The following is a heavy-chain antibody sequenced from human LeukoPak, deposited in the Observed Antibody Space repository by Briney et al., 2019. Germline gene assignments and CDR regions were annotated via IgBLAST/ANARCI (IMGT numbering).Heavy chain of an antibody. Sequence: SETLSLTCAVYGGSFSGYYWSWIRQPPGKGLEWIGEINHSGGTNYNPSLKSRVTISVDTSKNQFSLKLSSVTAADTAVYYCARGRARMTRAYFDYWGQGTLVTVSS. J-gene: IGHJ4*02. CDR1: GGSFSGYY. CDR2: INHSGGT. V-gene: IGHV4-34*01. D-gene: IGHD5-12*01. CDR3: ARGRARMTRAYFDY.